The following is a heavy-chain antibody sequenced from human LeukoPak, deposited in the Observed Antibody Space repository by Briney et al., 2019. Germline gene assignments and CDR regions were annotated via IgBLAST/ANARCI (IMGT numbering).Heavy chain of an antibody. CDR3: ARVTYSSSSDAFDI. V-gene: IGHV4-4*02. CDR1: GGSISSRNW. D-gene: IGHD6-13*01. Sequence: SGTLSLTCAVSGGSISSRNWWSWVRQPPGKGLEWIGEIYHSGSTNYNPSLKSRVTISVDKSKNQFSLKLSSVTAADTAVYYCARVTYSSSSDAFDIWGQGTMVTVSS. CDR2: IYHSGST. J-gene: IGHJ3*02.